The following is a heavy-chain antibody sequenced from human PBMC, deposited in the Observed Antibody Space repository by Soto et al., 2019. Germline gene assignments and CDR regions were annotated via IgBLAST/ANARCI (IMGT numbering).Heavy chain of an antibody. CDR3: ARDHYADYVSEF. V-gene: IGHV3-33*01. CDR2: IWHDGGKK. D-gene: IGHD4-17*01. CDR1: GFTFSNFG. Sequence: PGGSLPLSCAASGFTFSNFGMHWVRRAPGKGLEWVAVIWHDGGKKLYADSVKGRFTISRDNSKNTLSLQMNSLRADDTAVYYCARDHYADYVSEFWGQGALVTVPS. J-gene: IGHJ4*02.